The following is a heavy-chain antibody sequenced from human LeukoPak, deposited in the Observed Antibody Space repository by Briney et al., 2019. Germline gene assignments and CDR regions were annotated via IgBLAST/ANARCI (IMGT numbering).Heavy chain of an antibody. V-gene: IGHV3-23*01. CDR2: ISGSGGST. CDR3: AKARNSVCRFGFDI. Sequence: GGSLRLSCAVARFTFRNYAMRWVRHSRGKGVEWVSGISGSGGSTYYADSVKGRFTFFGDNSRNTLYLEMSSLRAEDTAVYYCAKARNSVCRFGFDIGGQGTMVTVSS. CDR1: RFTFRNYA. J-gene: IGHJ3*02. D-gene: IGHD3-16*01.